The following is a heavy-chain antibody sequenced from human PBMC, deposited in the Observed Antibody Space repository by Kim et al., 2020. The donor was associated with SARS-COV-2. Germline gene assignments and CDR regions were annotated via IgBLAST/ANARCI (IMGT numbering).Heavy chain of an antibody. J-gene: IGHJ5*02. Sequence: GGSLRLSCAASGFTFSSYSMNWVRQAPGKGLEWVSSISSSSSYIYYADSVKGRFTISRDNAKNSLYLQMNSLRAEDTAVYYCARDRLVRGVAFDPWGQGTLVTVSS. V-gene: IGHV3-21*01. D-gene: IGHD3-10*01. CDR3: ARDRLVRGVAFDP. CDR1: GFTFSSYS. CDR2: ISSSSSYI.